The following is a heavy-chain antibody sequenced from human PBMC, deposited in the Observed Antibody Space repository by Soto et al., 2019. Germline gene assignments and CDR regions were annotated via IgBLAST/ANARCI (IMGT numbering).Heavy chain of an antibody. CDR1: GYTFTSYD. Sequence: ASVKVSCKASGYTFTSYDINWVRQATGQGLEWMGWMNPNSGNTGYAQKFQGRVTMTRNTSISTAYMELSSLRAEDTAVYYCARAQIDWLLYIDYWGQGTLVTVSS. J-gene: IGHJ4*02. V-gene: IGHV1-8*01. CDR3: ARAQIDWLLYIDY. D-gene: IGHD3-9*01. CDR2: MNPNSGNT.